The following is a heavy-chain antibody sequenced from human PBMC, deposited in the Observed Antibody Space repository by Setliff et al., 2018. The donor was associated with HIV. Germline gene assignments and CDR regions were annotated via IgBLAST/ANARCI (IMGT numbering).Heavy chain of an antibody. CDR1: GGSIRTYS. CDR3: ARAPVGVGQLDS. CDR2: VSYSGGA. D-gene: IGHD2-21*01. J-gene: IGHJ5*01. V-gene: IGHV4-59*01. Sequence: PSETLSLTCTVSGGSIRTYSWSWIRQPPGRGLDWIGYVSYSGGANYNPSLKSRVTISLDTSKNQFSRKLNYVTAADTAVYYCARAPVGVGQLDSWGQGTLVTVSS.